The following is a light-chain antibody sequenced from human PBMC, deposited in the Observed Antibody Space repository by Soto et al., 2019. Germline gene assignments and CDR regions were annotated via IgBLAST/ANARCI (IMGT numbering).Light chain of an antibody. V-gene: IGLV2-23*02. CDR2: GVS. Sequence: QSVLTQPASVSGSPGQSITISCTGTSSDVGSYNLISWYQQYPGKAPKLMIYGVSKRPSGVPNRFSGSKSGNTASLTISGLQAEDEADYYCCSYAGSSTFYVFGTGTKVTVL. J-gene: IGLJ1*01. CDR3: CSYAGSSTFYV. CDR1: SSDVGSYNL.